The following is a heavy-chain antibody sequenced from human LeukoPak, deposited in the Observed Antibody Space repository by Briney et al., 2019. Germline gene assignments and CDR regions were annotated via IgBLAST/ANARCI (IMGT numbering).Heavy chain of an antibody. V-gene: IGHV4-59*08. D-gene: IGHD3-22*01. CDR1: GGSISSYY. J-gene: IGHJ5*02. Sequence: SETLSLTCTVSGGSISSYYWSWIRQPPGKGLVWIGYIYYSGSTNYNPSLKSRVTVSVDTSKNQFSLKLSSVTAADTAVYYCARKNYYDSSGYYGHNWFDPRGQGTLVTVSS. CDR2: IYYSGST. CDR3: ARKNYYDSSGYYGHNWFDP.